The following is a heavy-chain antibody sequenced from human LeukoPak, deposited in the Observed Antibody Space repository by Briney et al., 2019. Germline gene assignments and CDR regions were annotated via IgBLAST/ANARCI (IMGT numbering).Heavy chain of an antibody. CDR1: GGSISSSSYY. CDR2: IYYSGST. J-gene: IGHJ6*03. V-gene: IGHV4-39*07. CDR3: ARDGLSSSWKWGTIYYMDV. D-gene: IGHD6-13*01. Sequence: PSETLSLTCTVSGGSISSSSYYWGWIRQPPGKGLEWIGGIYYSGSTYYNPSLKSRVTISVDTSKNQFSLKLSSVTAADTAVYYCARDGLSSSWKWGTIYYMDVWGKGTTVTISS.